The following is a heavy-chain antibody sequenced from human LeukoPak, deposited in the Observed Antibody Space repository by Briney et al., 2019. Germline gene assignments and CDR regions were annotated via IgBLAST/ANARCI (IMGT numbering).Heavy chain of an antibody. D-gene: IGHD3-9*01. CDR2: ISSSSSYI. CDR3: ASLDSPPYYYYYMDV. Sequence: GGSLRLSCATSGFTFSNYNMNWVRHAPGKGLEWVSSISSSSSYIYYADSVKGRFTISRDNAKNSRYLQMNSLRAEDTAVYYCASLDSPPYYYYYMDVWGKGTTVTVSS. V-gene: IGHV3-21*01. CDR1: GFTFSNYN. J-gene: IGHJ6*03.